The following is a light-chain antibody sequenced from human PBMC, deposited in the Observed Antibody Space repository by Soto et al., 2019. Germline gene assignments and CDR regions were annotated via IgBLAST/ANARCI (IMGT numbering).Light chain of an antibody. CDR3: QERSKWPMVT. Sequence: DIQMTQSPSTLSAFVGDRVTITCRASQSIGRWLAWYQQKPGKAPKLLIYDASSLESGVPSRFSGSGSGTEFTLTISSLQPDDFAVYYCQERSKWPMVTFGPGTKVD. CDR1: QSIGRW. V-gene: IGKV1-5*01. CDR2: DAS. J-gene: IGKJ3*01.